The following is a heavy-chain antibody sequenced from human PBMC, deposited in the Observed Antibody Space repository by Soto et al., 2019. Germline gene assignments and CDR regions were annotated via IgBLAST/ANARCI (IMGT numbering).Heavy chain of an antibody. J-gene: IGHJ6*02. CDR1: GYSFTSYW. CDR3: ARRSDTAMVIGYYGMDV. D-gene: IGHD5-18*01. V-gene: IGHV5-10-1*03. CDR2: IDPSDSYT. Sequence: EVQLVQSGAEVKKPGESLRISCKGSGYSFTSYWISWVRQMPGKGLEWMGRIDPSDSYTNYSPSFQGHVTISADKSISTAYLQWSSLKASDTDMYYCARRSDTAMVIGYYGMDVWGQGTTVTVSS.